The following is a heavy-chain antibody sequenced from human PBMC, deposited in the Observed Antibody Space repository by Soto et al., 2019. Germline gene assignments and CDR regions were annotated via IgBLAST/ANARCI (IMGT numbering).Heavy chain of an antibody. V-gene: IGHV3-11*01. J-gene: IGHJ2*01. CDR3: ARXSGYDRPSHWYFDL. Sequence: GGSLRLSCAASGFTFSDYYMSWIRQAPGKGLEWVSYISSSGSTIYYADSVKGRFTISRDNAKNSLYLQMNSLRAEDTAVYYCARXSGYDRPSHWYFDLWGRGTLVTVSS. CDR2: ISSSGSTI. CDR1: GFTFSDYY. D-gene: IGHD5-12*01.